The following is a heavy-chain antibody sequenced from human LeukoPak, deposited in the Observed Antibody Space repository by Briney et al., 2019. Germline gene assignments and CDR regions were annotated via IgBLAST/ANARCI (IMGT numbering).Heavy chain of an antibody. CDR3: ARGGGFSSGWYVHDQYNWFDP. J-gene: IGHJ5*02. CDR2: IYYSGST. Sequence: PSETLSLTCTVSGDSISSSSFYWGWIRQPPGKGLEWIGSIYYSGSTYYNPSLKSRVTISVDTSKNQFSLKLSSVTAADTAVYYCARGGGFSSGWYVHDQYNWFDPWGQGTLVTVSP. D-gene: IGHD6-19*01. V-gene: IGHV4-39*07. CDR1: GDSISSSSFY.